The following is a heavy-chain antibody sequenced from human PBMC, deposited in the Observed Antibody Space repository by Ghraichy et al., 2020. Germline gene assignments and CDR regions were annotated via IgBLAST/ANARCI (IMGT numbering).Heavy chain of an antibody. CDR2: IYHTGST. CDR1: GGSVSSGSHH. V-gene: IGHV4-61*01. CDR3: ARVMTSYCCGDCYSHYFDF. D-gene: IGHD2-21*02. Sequence: SETLSLTCTVSGGSVSSGSHHWSWIRQPPGKGLEWIGSIYHTGSTNYNPSLKSRVTISVDTSKNQFSLKLRTVTAADTAVYYCARVMTSYCCGDCYSHYFDFWGQGTLVTASS. J-gene: IGHJ4*02.